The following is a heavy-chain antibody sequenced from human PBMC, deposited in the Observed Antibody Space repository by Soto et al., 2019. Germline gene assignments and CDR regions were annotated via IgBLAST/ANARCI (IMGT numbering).Heavy chain of an antibody. V-gene: IGHV3-30*03. D-gene: IGHD4-17*01. CDR2: ISFDGSDK. Sequence: QVQLVESGGGVVQPGKSLRLSCAASGFTFSSYGMHWVRQAPGKGLEWVAVISFDGSDKYYADSVRGRFTISRDNSKNTLCLQMNSLRAEDTAVYYCARDYGALYWYFDLWGRGTPVSVSS. CDR1: GFTFSSYG. J-gene: IGHJ2*01. CDR3: ARDYGALYWYFDL.